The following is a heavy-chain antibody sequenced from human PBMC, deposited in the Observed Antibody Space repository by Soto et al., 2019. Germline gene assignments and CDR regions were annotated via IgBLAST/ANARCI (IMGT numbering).Heavy chain of an antibody. J-gene: IGHJ6*02. CDR2: ISYDGSNK. V-gene: IGHV3-30*18. D-gene: IGHD3-16*01. CDR3: AKDTYPCDQSYYYYGMDV. CDR1: GFTFSSYG. Sequence: PGGSLRLSCAASGFTFSSYGMHWVRQAPGKGLEWVAVISYDGSNKYYADSVKGRFTISRDNSKNTLYLQMNSLRAEDTAVYYCAKDTYPCDQSYYYYGMDVWGQGTTVTVSS.